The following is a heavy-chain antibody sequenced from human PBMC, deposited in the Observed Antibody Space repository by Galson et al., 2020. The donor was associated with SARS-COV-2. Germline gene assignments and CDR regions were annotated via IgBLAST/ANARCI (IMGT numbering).Heavy chain of an antibody. CDR3: ARAPATFGALAY. V-gene: IGHV3-48*03. CDR2: ISSSGSTI. J-gene: IGHJ4*02. Sequence: GESLKISCAASGFIFNNFEMNWVRQAPGKGLEWISYISSSGSTIYYADSVKGRFTISRDSAKSSLYLQMNSLRAGDTAVYYCARAPATFGALAYWGQGTLVTVSS. CDR1: GFIFNNFE. D-gene: IGHD3-10*01.